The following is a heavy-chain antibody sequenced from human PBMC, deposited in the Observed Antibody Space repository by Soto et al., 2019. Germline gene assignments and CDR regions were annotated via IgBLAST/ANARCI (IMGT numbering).Heavy chain of an antibody. CDR2: IIPICGAA. Sequence: TCLDSGYTLNGTYMHWVRQAPGQGLEWMGGIIPICGAANYAQKFQGRVTITADKSTSTAYMELSSLRSEYTAVYYCASGPRDKPFDDLGQGTLVTVSS. V-gene: IGHV1-69*06. CDR3: ASGPRDKPFDD. CDR1: GYTLNGTY. J-gene: IGHJ4*02.